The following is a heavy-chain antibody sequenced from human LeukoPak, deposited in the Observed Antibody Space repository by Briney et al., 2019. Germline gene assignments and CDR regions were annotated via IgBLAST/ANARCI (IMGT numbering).Heavy chain of an antibody. CDR1: GGSISSYY. J-gene: IGHJ5*01. V-gene: IGHV4-59*01. CDR3: ARAAHYSGSGNDNWFDS. D-gene: IGHD3-10*01. Sequence: SETLSLTCTVSGGSISSYYWSWIRQPPGKGLEWIGYIFYSGSTNYNPSLKSRVTISLDTSKNQFSLKLSSVTAADTAVYYCARAAHYSGSGNDNWFDSWGQGTLVTVSS. CDR2: IFYSGST.